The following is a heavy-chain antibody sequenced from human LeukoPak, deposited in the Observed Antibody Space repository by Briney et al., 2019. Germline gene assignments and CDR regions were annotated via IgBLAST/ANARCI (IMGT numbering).Heavy chain of an antibody. J-gene: IGHJ4*02. V-gene: IGHV4-34*01. CDR2: IYHSGST. D-gene: IGHD2-21*02. Sequence: SETLSLTCAVYGGSFSGYYWSWIRQPPGKGLEWIGEIYHSGSTNYNPSLKSRVTISVDKSKNQFSLKLSSVTAADTAVYYCARGPKNCGGDCYPDYWGQGTLVTVSS. CDR3: ARGPKNCGGDCYPDY. CDR1: GGSFSGYY.